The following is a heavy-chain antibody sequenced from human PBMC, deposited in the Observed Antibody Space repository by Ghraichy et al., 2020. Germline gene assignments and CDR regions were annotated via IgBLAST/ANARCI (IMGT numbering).Heavy chain of an antibody. D-gene: IGHD5-12*01. V-gene: IGHV3-23*01. CDR1: GITLSAYS. CDR2: ISGSGSRT. J-gene: IGHJ4*02. Sequence: ETLSLTCAGSGITLSAYSVSWVRQAPGKGLEWVSVISGSGSRTYYIDSVKGRFTISRDNSKNTVSLRMDIVRVEDTAVYYCATERGYSGYDFVNWGQGTLVTVSS. CDR3: ATERGYSGYDFVN.